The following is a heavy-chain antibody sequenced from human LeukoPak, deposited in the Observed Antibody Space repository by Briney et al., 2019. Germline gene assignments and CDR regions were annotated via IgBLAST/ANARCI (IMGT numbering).Heavy chain of an antibody. Sequence: PGGSLRLSCAASGFTFSSYEMNWVRQAPGKGLEWVSYISSSGSTIYYADSAKGRFTISRDNAKNSLYLQMNSLRAEDTAVYYCATTYYYGSGSYYEELEGHDYWGQGTLVTVSS. V-gene: IGHV3-48*03. D-gene: IGHD3-10*01. CDR1: GFTFSSYE. J-gene: IGHJ4*02. CDR3: ATTYYYGSGSYYEELEGHDY. CDR2: ISSSGSTI.